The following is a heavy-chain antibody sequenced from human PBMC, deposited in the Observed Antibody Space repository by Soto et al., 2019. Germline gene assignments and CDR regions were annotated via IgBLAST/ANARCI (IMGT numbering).Heavy chain of an antibody. V-gene: IGHV4-34*01. CDR3: ARGPPKYSSAWFRPIDP. CDR2: INQRGTT. CDR1: GGSFSDYY. Sequence: QVQLQQWGAGLLKPSETLSLTCAVSGGSFSDYYWTWIRQPPGKGLEWIGEINQRGTTTYNPSLESRVTISTDTAKNQFSLRLTSLTAADTAVYYCARGPPKYSSAWFRPIDPWGQGTLVTVSS. D-gene: IGHD6-13*01. J-gene: IGHJ5*02.